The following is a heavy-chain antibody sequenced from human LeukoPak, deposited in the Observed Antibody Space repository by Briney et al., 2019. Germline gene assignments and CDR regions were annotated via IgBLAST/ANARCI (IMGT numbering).Heavy chain of an antibody. V-gene: IGHV3-33*01. D-gene: IGHD4-23*01. CDR3: ARGYGGDSGAFDY. CDR1: GFTFSSYD. J-gene: IGHJ4*02. CDR2: IWYDGSNK. Sequence: GRSLRLSCAASGFTFSSYDMHWVRQAPGKGLEWVAVIWYDGSNKYYADSVKGRFTISRDNSKNTLYLQMNSLRAEDTAVYYCARGYGGDSGAFDYWGQGTLVTVSS.